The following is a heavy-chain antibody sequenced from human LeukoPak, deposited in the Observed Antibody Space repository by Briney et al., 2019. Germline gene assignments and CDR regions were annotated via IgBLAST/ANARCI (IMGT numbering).Heavy chain of an antibody. D-gene: IGHD3-16*01. J-gene: IGHJ5*02. V-gene: IGHV4-59*01. Sequence: PSETLSLTCSVSGGSIRRYYWSWIRQPPGKGLEWIGYIYYSGSTNYNPSLQSRVTISIDTSKNQFSLKLTSMTAADTAVYYCARGGGFNWFDPWGQGTLVTVSS. CDR1: GGSIRRYY. CDR3: ARGGGFNWFDP. CDR2: IYYSGST.